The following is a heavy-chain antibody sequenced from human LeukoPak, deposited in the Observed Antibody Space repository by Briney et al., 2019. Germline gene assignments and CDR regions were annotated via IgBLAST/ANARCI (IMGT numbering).Heavy chain of an antibody. Sequence: PSETLSLTCAVYGGSFSGYYWSWIRQPPGKGLELIGEINHSGSTNYNPSLKSRVTISVDTSKNQFSLKLSSVTAADTAVYYCARGASRYYDILTGYYNYYYYGMDVWGQGTTVTVSS. D-gene: IGHD3-9*01. CDR2: INHSGST. CDR1: GGSFSGYY. J-gene: IGHJ6*02. CDR3: ARGASRYYDILTGYYNYYYYGMDV. V-gene: IGHV4-34*01.